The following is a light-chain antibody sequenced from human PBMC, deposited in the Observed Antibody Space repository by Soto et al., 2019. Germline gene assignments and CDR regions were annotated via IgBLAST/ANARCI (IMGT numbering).Light chain of an antibody. CDR3: QQYNDWFSIT. Sequence: EIVMTQSPATLSVSPGERAALSGRASQSVSSKLAWYQQRPGQAPRLVIYDTSTRATGVPARFSGSGSGTEFTLTISSLQSEDFGVYYCQQYNDWFSITFGQGTRLEIK. V-gene: IGKV3-15*01. CDR2: DTS. J-gene: IGKJ5*01. CDR1: QSVSSK.